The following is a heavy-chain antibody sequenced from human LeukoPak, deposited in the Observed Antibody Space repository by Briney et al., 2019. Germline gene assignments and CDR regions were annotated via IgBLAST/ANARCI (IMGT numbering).Heavy chain of an antibody. V-gene: IGHV1-2*06. CDR2: INPNSGDT. CDR3: ARDYCSSTSCLFDY. CDR1: GYTFTGYH. Sequence: ASVKVSCKASGYTFTGYHMHWVRQAPGQGLEWMGRINPNSGDTNYAQKFQGRVTMSRDTSISTAYMELSRLRSDDTAVYYCARDYCSSTSCLFDYWGQGTLVTVSS. J-gene: IGHJ4*02. D-gene: IGHD2-2*01.